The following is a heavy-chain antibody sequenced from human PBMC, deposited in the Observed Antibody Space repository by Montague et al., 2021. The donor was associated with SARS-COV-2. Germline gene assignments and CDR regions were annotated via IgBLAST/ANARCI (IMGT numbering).Heavy chain of an antibody. CDR3: AREDFNGNPVFDF. CDR2: IDGAGGST. J-gene: IGHJ4*02. Sequence: SLRLSCAASGFAFTQYEMNWVRQAPGKGLEWVSYIDGAGGSTYYADSVRGRFTTSRDNAGTSAHLQMNSLRAEDTAVYYCAREDFNGNPVFDFWGQGSLVIVSS. V-gene: IGHV3-48*03. CDR1: GFAFTQYE. D-gene: IGHD2-8*01.